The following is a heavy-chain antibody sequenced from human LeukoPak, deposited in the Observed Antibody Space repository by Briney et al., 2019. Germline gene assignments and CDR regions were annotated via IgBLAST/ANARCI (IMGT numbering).Heavy chain of an antibody. D-gene: IGHD2-2*01. CDR2: MNPNSGNT. Sequence: GASVKVSCKASGYTFTSYDINWVRQATGQGLEWMGWMNPNSGNTGYAQKFQGRVTITADESTSTAYMELSSLRSEDTAVYYCASSYCSSTSCQRAFDYWGQGTLVTVSS. J-gene: IGHJ4*02. V-gene: IGHV1-8*03. CDR1: GYTFTSYD. CDR3: ASSYCSSTSCQRAFDY.